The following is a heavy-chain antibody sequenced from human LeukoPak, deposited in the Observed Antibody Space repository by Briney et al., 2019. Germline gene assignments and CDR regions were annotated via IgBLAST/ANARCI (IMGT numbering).Heavy chain of an antibody. Sequence: SETLSLTCAVYGGSFSGYYWSWIRQPPGKGLEWIGEINHSGSTNYNPSLKSRVTISVDTSKSQFSLKLSSVTAADTAVYYCATGGMVRNWFDPWGQGTLVTVSS. CDR2: INHSGST. CDR1: GGSFSGYY. V-gene: IGHV4-34*01. D-gene: IGHD3-10*01. J-gene: IGHJ5*02. CDR3: ATGGMVRNWFDP.